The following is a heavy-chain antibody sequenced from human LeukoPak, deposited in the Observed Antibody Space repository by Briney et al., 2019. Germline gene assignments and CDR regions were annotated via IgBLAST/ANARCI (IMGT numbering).Heavy chain of an antibody. Sequence: PSETLSLTCAVYGGSFSGYYWSWIRQPPGKGLEWIGEINHSGSTNYNPSLKSRVTISVDTSKNQFSLKLSSVTAADTAVYYCARGLTYYDISDYQAWGQGTLVTVSS. J-gene: IGHJ4*02. D-gene: IGHD3-22*01. V-gene: IGHV4-34*01. CDR1: GGSFSGYY. CDR2: INHSGST. CDR3: ARGLTYYDISDYQA.